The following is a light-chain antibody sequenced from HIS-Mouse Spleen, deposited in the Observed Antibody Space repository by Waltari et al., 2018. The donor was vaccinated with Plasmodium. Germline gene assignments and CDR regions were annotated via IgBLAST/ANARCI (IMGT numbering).Light chain of an antibody. CDR2: GAS. CDR3: QQYNNWSFT. J-gene: IGKJ3*01. CDR1: QSVSSN. V-gene: IGKV3-15*01. Sequence: EIVMTQSPATLSVSPGERATLSCRASQSVSSNLAWYQQKPGQAPRLLIYGASTRATGIPARFSGSGSRTEFPITISSLHAEDFAVYYCQQYNNWSFTFGPGTKVDIK.